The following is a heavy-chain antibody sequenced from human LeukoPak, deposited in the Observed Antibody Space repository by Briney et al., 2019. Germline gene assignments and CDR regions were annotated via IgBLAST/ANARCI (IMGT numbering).Heavy chain of an antibody. CDR3: ARVHPYYYGSGSYLMGYYYFGMDV. V-gene: IGHV3-48*03. CDR2: ISSSGSTI. J-gene: IGHJ6*02. Sequence: PGGSLRLACAASGFTFSSYEVNWVRQAPGKGLEWVSYISSSGSTISYADSVKGRFTISRDSAKNSLYLQMNTLRAEDTAVYYCARVHPYYYGSGSYLMGYYYFGMDVWGQGTTVTVSS. D-gene: IGHD3-10*01. CDR1: GFTFSSYE.